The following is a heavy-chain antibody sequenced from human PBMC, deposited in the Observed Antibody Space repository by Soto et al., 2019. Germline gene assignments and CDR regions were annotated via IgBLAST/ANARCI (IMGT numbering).Heavy chain of an antibody. D-gene: IGHD3-9*01. CDR1: GFTFRNYS. J-gene: IGHJ4*01. CDR2: TTSSGSST. V-gene: IGHV3-64*01. CDR3: ARAREPGDVQYFDWLNGYFDY. Sequence: PGGALRLSCGGSGFTFRNYSKHWGRQAPGKGLEFVSATTSSGSSTWYANSVKGRFTILRDNPKNTLYLQMGSLTVDDMGVYYRARAREPGDVQYFDWLNGYFDYWGHGTLVTVSS.